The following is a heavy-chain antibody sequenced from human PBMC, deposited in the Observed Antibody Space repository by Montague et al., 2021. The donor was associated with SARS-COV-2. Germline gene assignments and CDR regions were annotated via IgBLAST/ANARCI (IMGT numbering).Heavy chain of an antibody. D-gene: IGHD3-22*01. V-gene: IGHV4-34*01. CDR3: ARGAPTTSRLVVVITGAGWYFDL. CDR2: INRSGST. CDR1: GGSFSGYY. Sequence: SETLSLTCAVHGGSFSGYYWSWIRQPPGKGLEWIGEINRSGSTNYNPSLKSRVTISVDTSKNQFSLKLSSVTAADTAVYYCARGAPTTSRLVVVITGAGWYFDLWGRGTLVTVSS. J-gene: IGHJ2*01.